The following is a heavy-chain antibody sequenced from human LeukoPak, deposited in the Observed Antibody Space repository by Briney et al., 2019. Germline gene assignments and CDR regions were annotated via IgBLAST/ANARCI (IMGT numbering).Heavy chain of an antibody. CDR2: ISGSGGST. CDR3: ARDRGWIQYDI. CDR1: GFTFSSYA. Sequence: GGSLRLSCAASGFTFSSYAMSWVRQAPGKGLEWVSAISGSGGSTYYADSVKGRFTISRDNAKNSSFLQMNSLRAEDTAVYYCARDRGWIQYDIWGQGTMVTVSS. D-gene: IGHD3-10*01. V-gene: IGHV3-23*01. J-gene: IGHJ3*02.